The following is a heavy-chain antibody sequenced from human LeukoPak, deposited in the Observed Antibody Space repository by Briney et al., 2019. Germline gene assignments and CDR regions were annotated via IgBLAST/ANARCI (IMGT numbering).Heavy chain of an antibody. Sequence: PSETLSLTCAVYGGSFSGYYWSCIRQPPGKGLEWIGEINHSGSTNYNPSLKSRVTISVDTSKNQFSLKLSSVTAADTAVYYCARGKLYYYDSSGYPRTYYFDYWGQGTLVTVSS. V-gene: IGHV4-34*01. CDR2: INHSGST. CDR1: GGSFSGYY. D-gene: IGHD3-22*01. J-gene: IGHJ4*02. CDR3: ARGKLYYYDSSGYPRTYYFDY.